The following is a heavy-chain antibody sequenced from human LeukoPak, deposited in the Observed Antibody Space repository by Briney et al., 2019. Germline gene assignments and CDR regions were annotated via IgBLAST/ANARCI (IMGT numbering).Heavy chain of an antibody. J-gene: IGHJ4*02. Sequence: KSGGSLRLSCAASGFTFSDYYMSWIRQAPGKGLEWVSYISSSDSTIYYADSVKGRFTISRDNAKNSLYLQMNSLRAEDAAVYYCARPGHYIYYFDYWGQGTLVTVSS. CDR3: ARPGHYIYYFDY. D-gene: IGHD4-4*01. CDR1: GFTFSDYY. V-gene: IGHV3-11*01. CDR2: ISSSDSTI.